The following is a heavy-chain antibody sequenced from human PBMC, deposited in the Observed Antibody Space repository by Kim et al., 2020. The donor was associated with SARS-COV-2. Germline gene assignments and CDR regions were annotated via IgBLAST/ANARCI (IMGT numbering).Heavy chain of an antibody. CDR3: VRRGVEWYFDL. CDR1: GGSISGHY. Sequence: SETLSLICTVSGGSISGHYWSWIRQPPGKGLEWIGYIYYSGSTNYNPSLKSRVTISLDTSKNQFSLKLTAVTAADTAVYYCVRRGVEWYFDLWGRGTLVTVSS. V-gene: IGHV4-59*08. J-gene: IGHJ2*01. CDR2: IYYSGST. D-gene: IGHD2-15*01.